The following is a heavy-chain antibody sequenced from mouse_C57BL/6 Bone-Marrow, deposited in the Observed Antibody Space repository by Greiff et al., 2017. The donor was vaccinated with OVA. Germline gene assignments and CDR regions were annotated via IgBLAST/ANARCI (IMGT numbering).Heavy chain of an antibody. CDR1: GYSITSGYY. CDR3: ARDGAY. V-gene: IGHV3-6*01. Sequence: DVQLQESGPGLVKPSQSLSLTCSVTGYSITSGYYWNWIRQFPGNKLEWMGYISYDGSNNYNPSLKNRISITRDTSKNQFFLKLNSVTTEDTATYYCARDGAYWGKGTLVTVSA. J-gene: IGHJ3*01. CDR2: ISYDGSN.